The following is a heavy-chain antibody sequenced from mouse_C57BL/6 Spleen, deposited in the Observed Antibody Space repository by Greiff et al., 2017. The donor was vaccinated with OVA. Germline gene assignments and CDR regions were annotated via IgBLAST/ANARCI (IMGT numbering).Heavy chain of an antibody. CDR2: IYPGDGDT. CDR3: ARGPLLDYGSSYPDD. V-gene: IGHV1-82*01. D-gene: IGHD1-1*01. Sequence: QVQLQQSGPELVKPGASVKISCKASGYAFSSSWMNWVKQRPGKGLEWIGRIYPGDGDTNYNGKFKGKATLTADKSSSTAYMQLSSLTSEDSAVYFCARGPLLDYGSSYPDDWGQGTTLTVSS. J-gene: IGHJ2*01. CDR1: GYAFSSSW.